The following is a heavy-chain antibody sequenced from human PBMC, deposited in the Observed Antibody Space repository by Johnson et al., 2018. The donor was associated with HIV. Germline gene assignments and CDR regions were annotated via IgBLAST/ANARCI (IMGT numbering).Heavy chain of an antibody. CDR3: AKDLGGSKTDEWGTDYYEFWNSYPVQDPRVVVGAFDI. CDR1: GFTFSSYA. D-gene: IGHD3-3*01. V-gene: IGHV3-30-3*01. J-gene: IGHJ3*02. CDR2: ISYDGSNK. Sequence: QVQLVESGGGVVQPGRSLRLSCSASGFTFSSYAMPWVRQAPGKGLEWVAVISYDGSNKYSADSVKGRFTIPRDNSKNTLYLTMNSLTSEDTAVYYCAKDLGGSKTDEWGTDYYEFWNSYPVQDPRVVVGAFDIWGHGTMVTVSS.